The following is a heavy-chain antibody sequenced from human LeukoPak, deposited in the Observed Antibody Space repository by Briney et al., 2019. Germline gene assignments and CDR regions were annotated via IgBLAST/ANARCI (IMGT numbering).Heavy chain of an antibody. CDR1: EFSVGSNY. CDR3: AREGYYYGSGSPMGFDP. D-gene: IGHD3-10*01. Sequence: GGSLRLSCAASEFSVGSNYMSWVRQAPGKGLEWVSVIYSGGSTYYADSVKGRFTISRDNSKNTLYLQMNSLRAEDTAVYYCAREGYYYGSGSPMGFDPWGQGTLVTVSS. CDR2: IYSGGST. V-gene: IGHV3-53*01. J-gene: IGHJ5*02.